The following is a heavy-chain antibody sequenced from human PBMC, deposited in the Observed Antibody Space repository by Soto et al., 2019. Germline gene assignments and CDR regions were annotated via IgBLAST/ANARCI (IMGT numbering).Heavy chain of an antibody. CDR1: GFTFTNYW. D-gene: IGHD2-21*02. CDR3: ARVPPYCGGDCYVDY. V-gene: IGHV3-33*08. CDR2: IWYDGSNK. Sequence: GGSLRLSCAASGFTFTNYWMHWVRQAPGKGLEWVAVIWYDGSNKYYADSVKGRFTISRDNSKNTLYLQMNSLRAEDTAVYYCARVPPYCGGDCYVDYWGQGTLVTVSS. J-gene: IGHJ4*02.